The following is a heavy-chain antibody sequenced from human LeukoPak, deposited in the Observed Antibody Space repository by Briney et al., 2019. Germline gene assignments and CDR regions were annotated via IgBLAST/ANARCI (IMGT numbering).Heavy chain of an antibody. CDR2: IYPDDSDT. J-gene: IGHJ4*02. CDR3: ARHGSGFDY. D-gene: IGHD2-15*01. CDR1: EYSFPNYC. V-gene: IGHV5-51*01. Sequence: GESLKISCKHSEYSFPNYCIGWVRQMPGKGLEWMGIIYPDDSDTRYSPSFQGQATISADKSISTAYLQWSSLKASDTAMYYCARHGSGFDYWGQGTLVTVSS.